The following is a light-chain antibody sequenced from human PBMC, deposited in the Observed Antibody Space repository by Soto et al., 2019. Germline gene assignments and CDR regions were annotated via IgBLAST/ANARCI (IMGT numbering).Light chain of an antibody. CDR2: EVS. V-gene: IGLV2-14*01. CDR3: QSYDSSLSGWV. Sequence: QSALTQPASVSGSPGQSITISCTGISSDVGGYNYVSWYQQHPGKAPKLMIYEVSNRPSGVPDRFSGSKSGTSASLAITGLQAEDEADYYCQSYDSSLSGWVFGGGTKLTVL. CDR1: SSDVGGYNY. J-gene: IGLJ3*02.